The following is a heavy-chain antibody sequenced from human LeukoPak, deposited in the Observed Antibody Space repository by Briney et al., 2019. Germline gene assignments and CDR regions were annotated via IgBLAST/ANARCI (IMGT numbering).Heavy chain of an antibody. CDR2: ISSSSSYI. CDR3: ATYPMWDSSGYYSYFDY. Sequence: PGGSLRLSCAASGFTFSSYSMNWVRQAPGKGLEWVSSISSSSSYIYYADSVKGRFTISRDNAKNSLYLQMNSLRAEDTAVYYCATYPMWDSSGYYSYFDYWGQGTLVTVSS. CDR1: GFTFSSYS. D-gene: IGHD3-22*01. V-gene: IGHV3-21*01. J-gene: IGHJ4*02.